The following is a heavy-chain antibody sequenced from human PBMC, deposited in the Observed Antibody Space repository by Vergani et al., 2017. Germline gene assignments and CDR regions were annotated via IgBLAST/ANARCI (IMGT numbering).Heavy chain of an antibody. CDR3: ARDLRLLYNRFDP. V-gene: IGHV3-33*01. D-gene: IGHD1-14*01. J-gene: IGHJ5*02. CDR2: TWYDGNNK. Sequence: QVQLVDSGGGVVQPGRSLRLSCAASGFTFNQYGMHWVRQAPGKGLEWVAVTWYDGNNKQYADSVKGRFTMSRDNSKSTMYLQMNSLRDEDTGVYYCARDLRLLYNRFDPWGQGTLVTVSS. CDR1: GFTFNQYG.